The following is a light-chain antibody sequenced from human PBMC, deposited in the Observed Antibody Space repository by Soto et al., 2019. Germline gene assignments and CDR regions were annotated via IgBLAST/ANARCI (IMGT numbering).Light chain of an antibody. CDR2: SNN. Sequence: QSVLTQPPSASGTPGQRVIISCSGSSSNIGSNTVNWYQQLPGTAPKPLIYSNNQRPSGVPDRFSGSKSGTSASLAISGLQSEDEADYYCAAWDDSLNGPVFGGGTKLTVL. CDR3: AAWDDSLNGPV. CDR1: SSNIGSNT. J-gene: IGLJ2*01. V-gene: IGLV1-44*01.